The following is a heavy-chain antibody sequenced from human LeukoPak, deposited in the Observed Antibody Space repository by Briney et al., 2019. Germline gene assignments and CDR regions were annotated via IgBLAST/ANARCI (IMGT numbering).Heavy chain of an antibody. Sequence: PGGSLRLSCAASRFTFSSYGMHCVRQAPGKGLEWVAVISYEGSNKYYADSVKGRFTISRDNSKNTLYLQMSSLRGEDTSVYYCAGDKSGYVDAFDIWGQGTMVTVSS. V-gene: IGHV3-30*03. CDR3: AGDKSGYVDAFDI. J-gene: IGHJ3*02. CDR2: ISYEGSNK. CDR1: RFTFSSYG. D-gene: IGHD5-12*01.